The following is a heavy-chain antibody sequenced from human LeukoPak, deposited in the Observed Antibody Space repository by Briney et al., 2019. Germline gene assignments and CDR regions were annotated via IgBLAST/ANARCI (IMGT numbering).Heavy chain of an antibody. CDR2: ISSSSYI. Sequence: KPGRSLRLSCAASGFTLSSYSMNWVRQAPGKGLEWVSSISSSSYIQYADSVKGRFTISRDNAANSLYLQMNSLTAEDTAVYYCASSRYYFDSSGYYPDYWGQGTLVTVSS. CDR1: GFTLSSYS. J-gene: IGHJ4*02. V-gene: IGHV3-21*01. D-gene: IGHD3-22*01. CDR3: ASSRYYFDSSGYYPDY.